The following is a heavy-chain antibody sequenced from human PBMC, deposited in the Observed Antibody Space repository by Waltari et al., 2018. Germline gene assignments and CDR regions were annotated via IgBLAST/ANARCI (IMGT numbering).Heavy chain of an antibody. J-gene: IGHJ4*02. Sequence: EVQLVESGGGLVQPGGSLRLSCAAPGFTFSSYTMNWVRQAPGKGLEWVSYISSSSKTIYYADSVKGRFTISRDNAKNSLYLQMNSLRAEDTAVYYCARDPSNLDYWGQGTLVTVSS. CDR1: GFTFSSYT. CDR3: ARDPSNLDY. V-gene: IGHV3-48*01. CDR2: ISSSSKTI.